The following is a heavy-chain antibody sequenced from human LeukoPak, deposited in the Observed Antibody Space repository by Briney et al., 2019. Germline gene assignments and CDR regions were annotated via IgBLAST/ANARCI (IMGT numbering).Heavy chain of an antibody. Sequence: GASVKVSCKASGGTFSSYAISWVRQAPGQGLEWMGGIIPIFGTANYAQKFQGRVTITADKSTSTAYMELSSLRSEDTAVYYCARGSSWSYYYYYYYYMDVWGKGTTVTVSS. V-gene: IGHV1-69*06. J-gene: IGHJ6*03. CDR2: IIPIFGTA. CDR3: ARGSSWSYYYYYYYYMDV. CDR1: GGTFSSYA. D-gene: IGHD6-13*01.